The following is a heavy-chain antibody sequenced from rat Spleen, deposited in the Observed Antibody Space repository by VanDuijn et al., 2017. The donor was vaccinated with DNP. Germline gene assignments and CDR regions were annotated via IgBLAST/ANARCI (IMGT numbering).Heavy chain of an antibody. CDR1: GFSLTSYT. J-gene: IGHJ4*01. V-gene: IGHV2-6*01. D-gene: IGHD1-4*01. Sequence: QVQLKESGPGLVQPSQTLSLTCTVSGFSLTSYTVSWVRQPPGEGLEWIAAMSSGGNTYYNSALKSRLSVSRDTSKSQVFLKMNSLQTEDTAMYFCARAGRGTMDAWGQGTSVTVSS. CDR3: ARAGRGTMDA. CDR2: MSSGGNT.